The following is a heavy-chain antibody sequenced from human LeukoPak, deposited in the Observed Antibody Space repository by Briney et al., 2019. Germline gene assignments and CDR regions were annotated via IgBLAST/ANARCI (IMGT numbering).Heavy chain of an antibody. Sequence: SQTLSLTCTVSGGSISSGDYYWSWIRQPPGKGLEWIGYTYYSGSTYYNPSLKSRVTISVDTSKNRFSLKLSSVTAADTAVYYCARDDYNNYYYGMDVWGQGTTVTVSS. J-gene: IGHJ6*02. D-gene: IGHD4-11*01. V-gene: IGHV4-30-4*01. CDR2: TYYSGST. CDR3: ARDDYNNYYYGMDV. CDR1: GGSISSGDYY.